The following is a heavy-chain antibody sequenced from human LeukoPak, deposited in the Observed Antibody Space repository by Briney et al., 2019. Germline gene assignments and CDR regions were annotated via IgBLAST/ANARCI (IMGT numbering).Heavy chain of an antibody. J-gene: IGHJ3*02. CDR1: GYTFTSYY. CDR2: INPSGGST. CDR3: AGDTYYDILVADAFDI. D-gene: IGHD3-9*01. V-gene: IGHV1-46*01. Sequence: ASVKVSCKASGYTFTSYYMHWVRQAPGQGLEWMGIINPSGGSTSYAQKFQGRVTMTRDTSTSTVYMELSSLRSEDTAVYYCAGDTYYDILVADAFDIWGQGTMVTVSS.